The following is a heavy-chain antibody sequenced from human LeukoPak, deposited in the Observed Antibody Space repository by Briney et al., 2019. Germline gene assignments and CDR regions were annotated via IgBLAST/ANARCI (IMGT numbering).Heavy chain of an antibody. CDR3: AKDDRGNEAPFDY. V-gene: IGHV3-30*18. CDR1: GFTFSNYD. CDR2: ISYDGTNK. Sequence: PGRSLRLSCAASGFTFSNYDMHWVRQAPGKGLEWVAVISYDGTNKYYADSVKGRFTISRDNSKNTLHLQMNSLRAEDTAVCYCAKDDRGNEAPFDYWGQGTLVTVSS. J-gene: IGHJ4*02.